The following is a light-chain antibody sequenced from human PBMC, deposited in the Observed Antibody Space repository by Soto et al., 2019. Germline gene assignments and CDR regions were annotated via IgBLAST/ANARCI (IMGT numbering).Light chain of an antibody. V-gene: IGKV3-20*01. J-gene: IGKJ1*01. Sequence: EIVLTQSPVTLSLSPGERATLSCRASQSVSSYLAWYQQKPGQAPRLLIYGASSRATGIPDRFSGSGSGTDFTLTISRLEPEDFAVYYCQHYGTSRWTFGQGTKVDIK. CDR1: QSVSSY. CDR2: GAS. CDR3: QHYGTSRWT.